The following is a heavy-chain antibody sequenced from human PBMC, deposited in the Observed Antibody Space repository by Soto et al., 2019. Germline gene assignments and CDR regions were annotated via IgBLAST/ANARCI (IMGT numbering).Heavy chain of an antibody. Sequence: EVQLVETGGGLVQRGGSLRLSCAASGFTFSSYAMSWFRQAPGKGLEWVSSISVSGGSTYYADSVKGRFTISRDNSKSTLFLHMNSLRAEATAVYYCAKAAGSDYYPVDYWGQGTLVTVSS. CDR3: AKAAGSDYYPVDY. CDR1: GFTFSSYA. J-gene: IGHJ4*02. V-gene: IGHV3-23*04. D-gene: IGHD3-22*01. CDR2: ISVSGGST.